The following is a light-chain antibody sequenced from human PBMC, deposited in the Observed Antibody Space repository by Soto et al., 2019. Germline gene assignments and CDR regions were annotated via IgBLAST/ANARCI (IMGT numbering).Light chain of an antibody. Sequence: IHMTHSPASLSASVLYRVTITFLAIQDIRKDLSWYHQKPGKAPQILIYGASTLQTGVASRFSGSGSATDFTLTISSLQPEDSAAYYCLQDYNYPFTFGQGTKVDI. CDR3: LQDYNYPFT. J-gene: IGKJ2*01. V-gene: IGKV1-6*01. CDR1: QDIRKD. CDR2: GAS.